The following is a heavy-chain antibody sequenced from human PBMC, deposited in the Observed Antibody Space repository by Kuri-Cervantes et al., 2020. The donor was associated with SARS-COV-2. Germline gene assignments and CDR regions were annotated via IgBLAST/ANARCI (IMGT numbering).Heavy chain of an antibody. CDR2: ISGSGGST. V-gene: IGHV3-23*01. CDR3: ARKGGVYSSGCPDY. J-gene: IGHJ4*02. Sequence: GGSLRLSCAASGFTFSSYAMHWVRQAPGKGLEWVSAISGSGGSTYYADSVKGRFTISRDNSKNTLYLQMNSLRAEDTAVYYCARKGGVYSSGCPDYWGQGTLVTVSS. D-gene: IGHD6-25*01. CDR1: GFTFSSYA.